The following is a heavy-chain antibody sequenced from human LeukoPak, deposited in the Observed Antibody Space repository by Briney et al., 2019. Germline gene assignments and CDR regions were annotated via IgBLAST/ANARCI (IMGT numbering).Heavy chain of an antibody. J-gene: IGHJ6*02. CDR1: GFTFSSYS. Sequence: GGSLRLSCAASGFTFSSYSMNWVRQAPGKGLEWVSSISSSSRYIYYADSVKGRFTISRDNAKNSLYLQMNSLRAEDTAVYYCARDGSRYCSSTSCYSGYYYYGLDVWGQGATVTVSS. V-gene: IGHV3-21*04. CDR2: ISSSSRYI. D-gene: IGHD2-2*01. CDR3: ARDGSRYCSSTSCYSGYYYYGLDV.